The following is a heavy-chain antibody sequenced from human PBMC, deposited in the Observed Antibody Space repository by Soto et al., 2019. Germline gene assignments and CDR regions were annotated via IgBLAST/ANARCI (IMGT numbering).Heavy chain of an antibody. CDR1: GFTFSSYS. V-gene: IGHV3-48*01. CDR3: ARDAYDSSGYYRNFDY. J-gene: IGHJ4*02. Sequence: EVQLVESGGGLVQPGGSLRLSCAASGFTFSSYSMNWVRQAPGKGLEWVSYISSSSSTIYYADSVKGRFTISRDNAKNSLYLQMTSLRAEDTAVYYCARDAYDSSGYYRNFDYWGQGTLVTVSS. CDR2: ISSSSSTI. D-gene: IGHD3-22*01.